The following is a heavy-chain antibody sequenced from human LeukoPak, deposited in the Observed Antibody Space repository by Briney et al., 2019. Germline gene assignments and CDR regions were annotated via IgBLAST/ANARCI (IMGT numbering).Heavy chain of an antibody. D-gene: IGHD3-10*01. CDR1: GFTFSSYG. CDR3: VRGWVSGSYYNYYYYGMDV. CDR2: ISYDGSNK. J-gene: IGHJ6*04. V-gene: IGHV3-30*03. Sequence: GRSLRLSCAASGFTFSSYGMHWVRQAPGTGLEWVAVISYDGSNKYYADSVKGRFTISRDNSKNTLYLQMNSLRAEDTAVYYCVRGWVSGSYYNYYYYGMDVWGKGTTVTVSS.